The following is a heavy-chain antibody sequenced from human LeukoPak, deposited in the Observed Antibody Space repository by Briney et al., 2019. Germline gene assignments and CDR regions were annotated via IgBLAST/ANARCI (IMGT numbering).Heavy chain of an antibody. CDR2: IKQDGSEK. CDR3: ARDNPPDY. V-gene: IGHV3-7*03. J-gene: IGHJ4*02. CDR1: GFTSSSSW. Sequence: GGSLRLSCVASGFTSSSSWMSWVRQAPGKGLEWVANIKQDGSEKSYVESVRGRFTISRDNAKNSLYLQLNSLRAEDTALYYCARDNPPDYWGQGTLVTVSS.